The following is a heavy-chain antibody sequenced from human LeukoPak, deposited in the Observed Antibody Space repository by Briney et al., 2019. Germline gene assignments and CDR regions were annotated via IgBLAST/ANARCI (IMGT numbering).Heavy chain of an antibody. CDR1: GGSISSSSYY. CDR2: IYHSGST. D-gene: IGHD3-3*01. J-gene: IGHJ5*02. Sequence: PSETLSLTCTVSGGSISSSSYYWGWIRQPPGKGLEWIGSIYHSGSTYYNPSLKSRVTISVDTSKNQFSLKLSSVTAADTAVYYCARHPYYDFWSAAGFDPWGQGTLVTVSS. V-gene: IGHV4-39*01. CDR3: ARHPYYDFWSAAGFDP.